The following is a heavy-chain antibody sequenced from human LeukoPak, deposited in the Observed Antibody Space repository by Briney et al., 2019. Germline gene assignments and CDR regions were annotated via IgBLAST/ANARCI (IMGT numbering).Heavy chain of an antibody. J-gene: IGHJ4*02. Sequence: SETLSLTCAVYGGSFSGYFWSWIRQPPGKGLEWIGEINHSGSTNYNPSLKSRVTISVDTSKNQFSLKLSSVTAADTAVYYCAREGGPYRPLDYSGQGTLVTVSS. CDR3: AREGGPYRPLDY. CDR2: INHSGST. CDR1: GGSFSGYF. V-gene: IGHV4-34*01.